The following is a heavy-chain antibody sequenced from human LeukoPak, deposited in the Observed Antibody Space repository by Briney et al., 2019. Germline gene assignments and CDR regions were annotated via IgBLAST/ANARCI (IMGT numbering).Heavy chain of an antibody. V-gene: IGHV3-64D*06. CDR2: ISSNGDNT. CDR1: GFTFSTYV. J-gene: IGHJ4*02. CDR3: VRGTGY. Sequence: QSGGSLRLSCSVSGFTFSTYVMHWVRQAPGKGLEYVSAISSNGDNTYYADSVKGRFTISRDNSKNTLYLQMSSLGADDTAVYYCVRGTGYWGQGTLVTVSS.